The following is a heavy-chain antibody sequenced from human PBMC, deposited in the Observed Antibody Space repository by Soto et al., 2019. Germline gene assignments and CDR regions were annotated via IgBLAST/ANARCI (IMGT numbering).Heavy chain of an antibody. CDR2: INSGGGST. D-gene: IGHD3-16*01. V-gene: IGHV1-46*01. CDR3: ARVGADGAFDI. Sequence: QVQLVQSGAEVKKPGASVRVSCKASGYSFTSYYMHWVRQGPGQGLEWMGIINSGGGSTTYAQKFQGRVNMTSDTSTLTVYMELTSLRSEDTAVYYCARVGADGAFDIWGRGTTLIVSS. J-gene: IGHJ3*02. CDR1: GYSFTSYY.